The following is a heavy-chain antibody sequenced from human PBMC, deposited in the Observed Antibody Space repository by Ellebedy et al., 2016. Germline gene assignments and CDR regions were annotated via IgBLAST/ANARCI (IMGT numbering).Heavy chain of an antibody. V-gene: IGHV3-48*01. CDR3: ARDLDLFIGYFDY. CDR1: GFTFSHYA. J-gene: IGHJ4*02. CDR2: ISASSANI. D-gene: IGHD3-9*01. Sequence: GGSLRLSCAASGFTFSHYAMNWVRQAPGKGLEWVSYISASSANIHYADSVKGRFTISRDNAKNSLYLQMNSLRAEDTAVYYCARDLDLFIGYFDYWGQGTLVTVSS.